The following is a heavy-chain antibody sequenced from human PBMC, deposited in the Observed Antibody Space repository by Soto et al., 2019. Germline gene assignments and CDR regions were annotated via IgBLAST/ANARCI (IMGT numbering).Heavy chain of an antibody. J-gene: IGHJ4*02. CDR2: IFYTGRT. CDR1: DGSISTSSYY. Sequence: SETLSLTCTVSDGSISTSSYYWGWIRQSPGKGLEWIGTIFYTGRTYYNPSLESRVTLSVDTSKNQFSLHLTSVTAADTAIYYCVRDRGAVWGNYPKRAPKFDSWGQGTPVTVS. V-gene: IGHV4-39*01. CDR3: VRDRGAVWGNYPKRAPKFDS. D-gene: IGHD3-16*01.